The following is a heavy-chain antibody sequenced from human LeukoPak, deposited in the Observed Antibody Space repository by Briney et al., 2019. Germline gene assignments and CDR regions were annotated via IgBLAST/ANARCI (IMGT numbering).Heavy chain of an antibody. CDR2: IIPILGIA. D-gene: IGHD1-1*01. J-gene: IGHJ4*02. CDR1: GFTFSSYA. V-gene: IGHV1-69*04. Sequence: PGGSLRLSCAASGFTFSSYAISWVRQAPGQGLEWMGRIIPILGIANYAQKFQGRVTITADKSTSTAYMELSSLRSEDTAVYYCARNDWDNDYWGQGTLVTVSS. CDR3: ARNDWDNDY.